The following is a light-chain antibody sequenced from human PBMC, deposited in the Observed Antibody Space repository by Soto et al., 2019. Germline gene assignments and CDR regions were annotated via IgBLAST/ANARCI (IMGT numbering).Light chain of an antibody. J-gene: IGLJ2*01. CDR3: SSYTSSRTVV. CDR1: NSDVGAYNY. Sequence: QSALTQPASVSESPGQSITISCTGTNSDVGAYNYVSCYQQHPGKAPKLKIYDVSNRPSGVSNRFSGSKSGNTDSLTISGLQADDKAQYYCSSYTSSRTVVFCGGTKLTVL. CDR2: DVS. V-gene: IGLV2-14*01.